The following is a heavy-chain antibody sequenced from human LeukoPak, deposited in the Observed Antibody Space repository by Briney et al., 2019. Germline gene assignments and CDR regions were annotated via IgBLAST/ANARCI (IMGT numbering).Heavy chain of an antibody. J-gene: IGHJ4*02. CDR1: GGSFSGYY. Sequence: SETLSLTCAVYGGSFSGYYWSWIRQPPGKGLEWIGEINHSGSTNYNPSLKSRVTISVDTSKNQFSLKLSSVTAADTAVYYCARAGFPVLLWFGELVSYFDYWGQGTLVAVSS. CDR3: ARAGFPVLLWFGELVSYFDY. CDR2: INHSGST. V-gene: IGHV4-34*01. D-gene: IGHD3-10*01.